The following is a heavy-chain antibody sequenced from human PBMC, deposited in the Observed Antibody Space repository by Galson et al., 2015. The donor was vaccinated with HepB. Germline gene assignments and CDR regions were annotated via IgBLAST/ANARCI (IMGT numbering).Heavy chain of an antibody. D-gene: IGHD5-24*01. CDR1: GSIFTTYC. CDR3: AGQQTAWLKFGAGS. CDR2: IDPSDPYT. V-gene: IGHV5-10-1*01. Sequence: QSRADVTTPGASLTISCKAPGSIFTTYCIIWLRHLPGQGLAWMGRIDPSDPYTMYGPSFPGRVTIPTDKAINTAPLRWSRPKASDTALYYCAGQQTAWLKFGAGSWGQGTLVTVS. J-gene: IGHJ5*02.